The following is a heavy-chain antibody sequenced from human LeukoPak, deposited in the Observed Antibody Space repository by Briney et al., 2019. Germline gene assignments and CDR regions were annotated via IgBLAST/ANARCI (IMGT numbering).Heavy chain of an antibody. D-gene: IGHD3-10*01. Sequence: PGGSLRLSCAASGFTFSSYWMHWVRRAPGKGLVWVSRINSDGSSTSYADSVRGRFTISRDNAKNTLYLQMNSLRAEDTAVYYCARMRGTMVRGVMVFDYWGQGTLVTVSS. V-gene: IGHV3-74*01. CDR1: GFTFSSYW. CDR3: ARMRGTMVRGVMVFDY. J-gene: IGHJ4*02. CDR2: INSDGSST.